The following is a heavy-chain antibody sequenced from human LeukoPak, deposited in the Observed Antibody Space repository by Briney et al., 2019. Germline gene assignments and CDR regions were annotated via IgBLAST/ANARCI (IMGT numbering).Heavy chain of an antibody. CDR1: GYRFTDWW. D-gene: IGHD1-26*01. V-gene: IGHV5-51*01. CDR2: IYPGDSQT. Sequence: GESLKISFTGSGYRFTDWWIGWMRQVPGKGLEWMGIIYPGDSQTRYSPSFQGQVTISADKSISAAYLQWSSLKASDTAMCYCARMVLVEGTPTVEGFCWFDPWGQGTLVTVSS. CDR3: ARMVLVEGTPTVEGFCWFDP. J-gene: IGHJ5*02.